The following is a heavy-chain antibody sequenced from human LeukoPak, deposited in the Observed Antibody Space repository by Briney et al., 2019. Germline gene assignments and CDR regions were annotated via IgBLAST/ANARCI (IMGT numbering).Heavy chain of an antibody. CDR2: INPNSGGT. CDR3: ARVLGLVYYENAFDI. V-gene: IGHV1-2*02. Sequence: ASVKVSCKASGYTFTGYYMHWVRQAPGQGLEWMGWINPNSGGTNYAQKFQGRVTMTRDTSISTAYMELSRLRSDDTAVYYCARVLGLVYYENAFDIWGQGTMVTVSS. D-gene: IGHD3-22*01. CDR1: GYTFTGYY. J-gene: IGHJ3*02.